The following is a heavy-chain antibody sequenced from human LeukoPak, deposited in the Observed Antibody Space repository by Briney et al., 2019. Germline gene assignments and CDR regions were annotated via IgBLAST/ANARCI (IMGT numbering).Heavy chain of an antibody. CDR1: GGSISSYY. CDR3: ARVSGYDWESFYDY. CDR2: IYYSGST. V-gene: IGHV4-59*01. D-gene: IGHD5-12*01. J-gene: IGHJ4*02. Sequence: SETLSLTCTVSGGSISSYYWTWIRQPPGKGLEWIGYIYYSGSTNYNPSLKSRVTISVDTSKNQFSLKLSSVTAADTAVYYCARVSGYDWESFYDYWGQGALVTVSS.